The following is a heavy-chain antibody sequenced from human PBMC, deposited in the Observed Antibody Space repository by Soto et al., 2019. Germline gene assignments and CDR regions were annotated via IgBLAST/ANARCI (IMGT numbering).Heavy chain of an antibody. J-gene: IGHJ4*01. CDR3: VKGNQLLRYYFEF. CDR1: GFTFSNYA. D-gene: IGHD2-15*01. Sequence: GGSLRLSCSVSGFTFSNYAMHWVRQAPGKGLEYVSGITSDGDSTWHADSVKDRFTISRDNSKNTLFLQVSSLRVEDTAIYFCVKGNQLLRYYFEFWGPGTLVTVSS. V-gene: IGHV3-64D*06. CDR2: ITSDGDST.